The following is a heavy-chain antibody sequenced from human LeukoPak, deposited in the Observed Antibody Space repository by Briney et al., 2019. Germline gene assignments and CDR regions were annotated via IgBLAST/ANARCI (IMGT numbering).Heavy chain of an antibody. V-gene: IGHV3-9*01. J-gene: IGHJ4*02. Sequence: PGGSLRLSCAASGFTFDDYAMHWVRQAPGKGLEWVSGISRNSGSIGYADSVKGRFTISRDNAKNSLYLQMNSLRAEDTALYYCAKDLGYSGYDSIFDYWGQGTLVTVSS. D-gene: IGHD5-12*01. CDR1: GFTFDDYA. CDR2: ISRNSGSI. CDR3: AKDLGYSGYDSIFDY.